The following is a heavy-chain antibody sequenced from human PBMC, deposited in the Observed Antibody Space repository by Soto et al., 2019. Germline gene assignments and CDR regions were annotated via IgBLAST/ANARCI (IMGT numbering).Heavy chain of an antibody. Sequence: QVQLVESGGGVVQPGRALRLSCAASGLTFSSYGMHWVRQAPGKGLEWVAVIWYDGSNKYYADSVKGRFTISRDNSKNTLYLQMNSLIAEDTAVYYCVRDKCYMVRGVFDYWGQGTLVTVSS. CDR2: IWYDGSNK. CDR3: VRDKCYMVRGVFDY. D-gene: IGHD3-10*01. V-gene: IGHV3-33*01. CDR1: GLTFSSYG. J-gene: IGHJ4*02.